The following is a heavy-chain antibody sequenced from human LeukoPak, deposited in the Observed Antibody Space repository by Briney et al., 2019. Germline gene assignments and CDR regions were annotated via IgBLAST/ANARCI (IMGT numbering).Heavy chain of an antibody. V-gene: IGHV3-33*01. D-gene: IGHD3-22*01. Sequence: PGRSLRLSCAASGFTFSSYGMHWVRQAPGKGLEWVAVIWYDGSNKYYADSVKGRFTISRDNSKNTLYLQMNSRRADDTAVYYCARGSYYDSSGIHFDYWGQGTLVTVSS. CDR3: ARGSYYDSSGIHFDY. J-gene: IGHJ4*02. CDR2: IWYDGSNK. CDR1: GFTFSSYG.